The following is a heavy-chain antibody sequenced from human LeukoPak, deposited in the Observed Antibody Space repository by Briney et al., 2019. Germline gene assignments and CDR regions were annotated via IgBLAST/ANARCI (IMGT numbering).Heavy chain of an antibody. D-gene: IGHD1-26*01. V-gene: IGHV3-48*02. Sequence: GGSLRLSCAASGFSFGSYAMNWVRQAPGKGLEWVSHITASGTAMFYADSVKGRFTISRDNAKNSLYLQMNSLRDEDTAVYYCASSGSYRFDYWGQGTLVTVSS. CDR2: ITASGTAM. J-gene: IGHJ4*02. CDR3: ASSGSYRFDY. CDR1: GFSFGSYA.